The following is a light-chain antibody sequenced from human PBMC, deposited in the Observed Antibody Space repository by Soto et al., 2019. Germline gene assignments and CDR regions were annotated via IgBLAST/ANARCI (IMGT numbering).Light chain of an antibody. Sequence: QSVLTQPPSASGTPGQRVTISCSGSSSSIGSNSVNWYQQLPRTAPKFLIYTNNQRPSGVPDRCSGSKSGTSASLAISGRQSDEEADYYCAAWDGSLNVYVFGTGTKVTVL. J-gene: IGLJ1*01. CDR2: TNN. CDR3: AAWDGSLNVYV. CDR1: SSSIGSNS. V-gene: IGLV1-44*01.